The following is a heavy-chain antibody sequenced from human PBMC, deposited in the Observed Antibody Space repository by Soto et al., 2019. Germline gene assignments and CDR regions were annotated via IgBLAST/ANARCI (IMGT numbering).Heavy chain of an antibody. CDR2: ITGLSDGM. J-gene: IGHJ4*02. V-gene: IGHV3-23*01. D-gene: IGHD2-15*01. CDR1: GFTFTNYA. Sequence: GGSLRLSCAASGFTFTNYAMTWVRQAPGKGLEWVAVITGLSDGMHYAESVKGRLTISRDNSKNTLFLQMNSLRAEVTSLYYCAKGISGSRYSALDYWGQGTLVTVSS. CDR3: AKGISGSRYSALDY.